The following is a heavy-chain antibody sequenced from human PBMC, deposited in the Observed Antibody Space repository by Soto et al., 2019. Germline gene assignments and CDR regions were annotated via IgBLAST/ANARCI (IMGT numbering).Heavy chain of an antibody. D-gene: IGHD2-21*02. CDR2: IIPIFGTA. V-gene: IGHV1-69*13. Sequence: GASVKVSCKASGGTFSSYAISWVRQAPGQGLEWMGGIIPIFGTANYAQKFQGRVTITADESTSTAYMELSSLRSEDTAVYYCARVVCGGGDCYRNNWFDPWGQGTLVTVSS. CDR1: GGTFSSYA. CDR3: ARVVCGGGDCYRNNWFDP. J-gene: IGHJ5*02.